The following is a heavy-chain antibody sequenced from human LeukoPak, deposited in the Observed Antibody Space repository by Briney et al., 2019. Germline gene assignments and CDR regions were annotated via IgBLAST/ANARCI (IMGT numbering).Heavy chain of an antibody. Sequence: GESLKISCQVSGYKFTNYWIAWVRQMPGKGLDFMGIILPDDSDTRYNPSFRGQVTISVDKSINTAYLHFSRLKASDTAIYYCARQGAGASHYDDTGLPRGAFDVWGQGTMLTVSS. J-gene: IGHJ3*01. CDR2: ILPDDSDT. CDR1: GYKFTNYW. V-gene: IGHV5-51*01. CDR3: ARQGAGASHYDDTGLPRGAFDV. D-gene: IGHD3-22*01.